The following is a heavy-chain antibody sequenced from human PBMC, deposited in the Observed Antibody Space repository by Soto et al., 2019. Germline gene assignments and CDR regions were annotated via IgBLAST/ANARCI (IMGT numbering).Heavy chain of an antibody. CDR1: GFTFSSYS. CDR2: ISGGGGTT. J-gene: IGHJ5*02. CDR3: ARDQHPTISGVVNRFDP. V-gene: IGHV3-23*01. D-gene: IGHD3-3*01. Sequence: PGGSLRLSCAASGFTFSSYSMVWVRQAPGKGPEWVAAISGGGGTTYYADSVKGRFTISRDTSKNTLYLQMYSLRAEDTAFYYCARDQHPTISGVVNRFDPWGQGTLVTVSS.